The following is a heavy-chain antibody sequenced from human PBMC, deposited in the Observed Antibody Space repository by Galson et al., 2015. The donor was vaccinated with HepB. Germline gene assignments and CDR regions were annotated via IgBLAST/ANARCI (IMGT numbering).Heavy chain of an antibody. V-gene: IGHV4-30-4*08. Sequence: TLSLTCTVSGGSISNGEYYWSWIRQSPGKGLEWIGYIYYSGSTYFNPSLKSRITISVDTSKNQFSLKLSSVTAADTAAYYCARESVWEGYFDSWGQGTLVTVSS. CDR2: IYYSGST. CDR3: ARESVWEGYFDS. CDR1: GGSISNGEYY. J-gene: IGHJ4*02. D-gene: IGHD1-26*01.